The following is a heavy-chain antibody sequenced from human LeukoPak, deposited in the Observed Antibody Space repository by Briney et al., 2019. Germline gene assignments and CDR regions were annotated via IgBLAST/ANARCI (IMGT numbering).Heavy chain of an antibody. D-gene: IGHD2-21*02. CDR1: GGSFSGYY. Sequence: SETLSLTCAVYGGSFSGYYWSWIRQPPGKGLEWIGEINHSGSTNYNPSLKSRVTISVDTSKNQFSLKLSSVTAADTAVYYCARDPMTAEAFDIWGQGTMVAVSS. V-gene: IGHV4-34*01. CDR3: ARDPMTAEAFDI. J-gene: IGHJ3*02. CDR2: INHSGST.